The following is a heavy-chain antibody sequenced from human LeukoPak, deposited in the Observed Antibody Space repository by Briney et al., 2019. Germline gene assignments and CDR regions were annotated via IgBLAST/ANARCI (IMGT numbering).Heavy chain of an antibody. J-gene: IGHJ4*02. CDR2: ISAYNGNT. CDR1: GYTFTSYG. V-gene: IGHV1-18*01. D-gene: IGHD1-1*01. CDR3: ATDRYPKDYFDY. Sequence: GASVKVSCTASGYTFTSYGISWVRQAPGQGLEWMGWISAYNGNTNYAQKLQGRVTMTTDTSTSTAYMELRSLRSEDTAVYYCATDRYPKDYFDYWGQGTLVTVSS.